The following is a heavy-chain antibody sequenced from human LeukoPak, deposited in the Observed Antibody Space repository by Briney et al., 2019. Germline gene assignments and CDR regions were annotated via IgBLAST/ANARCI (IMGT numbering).Heavy chain of an antibody. V-gene: IGHV1-18*01. CDR3: ARGRNSGSYRNAGY. J-gene: IGHJ4*02. Sequence: ASAKVSCKASGYTFTSYGISWVRQAPGQGLELMGWINVYNGNTNYAQKLQGRVTMTTDTTTSTAYMELRRLRSDDTAVYYCARGRNSGSYRNAGYWGQGTLVTVSS. CDR2: INVYNGNT. D-gene: IGHD3-10*01. CDR1: GYTFTSYG.